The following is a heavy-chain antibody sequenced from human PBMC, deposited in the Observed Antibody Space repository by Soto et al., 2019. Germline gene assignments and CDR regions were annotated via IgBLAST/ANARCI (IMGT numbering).Heavy chain of an antibody. V-gene: IGHV5-51*01. J-gene: IGHJ6*02. Sequence: PGESLKISCKGSGYSFTSYWIGWVRQMPGKGLEWMGIIYPGDSDTRYSPSFQGQVTISADKSISTAYLQWSSLKASDTAMYYCARQHDCSGGSCYSMGGYYYYYYGMDVWGQGTTVTVSS. CDR2: IYPGDSDT. D-gene: IGHD2-15*01. CDR3: ARQHDCSGGSCYSMGGYYYYYYGMDV. CDR1: GYSFTSYW.